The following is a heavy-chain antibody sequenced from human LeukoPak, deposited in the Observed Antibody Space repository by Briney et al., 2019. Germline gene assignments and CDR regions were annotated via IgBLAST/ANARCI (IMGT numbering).Heavy chain of an antibody. Sequence: GGSLRLSCAASGFTVSSNYMSWVRQAPGKGLGWVSVIYSGGSTYYADSVKGRFTISRDNSKNTLYLQMNSLRAEDTAVYYCARVPPPVPAMVPGYYGMDVWGQRTTVTVSS. J-gene: IGHJ6*02. CDR1: GFTVSSNY. CDR2: IYSGGST. V-gene: IGHV3-53*01. CDR3: ARVPPPVPAMVPGYYGMDV. D-gene: IGHD5-18*01.